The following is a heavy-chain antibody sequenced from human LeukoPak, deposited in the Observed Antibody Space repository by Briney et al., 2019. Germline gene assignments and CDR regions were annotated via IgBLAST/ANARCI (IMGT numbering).Heavy chain of an antibody. CDR2: INPNSGGT. CDR3: ARDSPDDFWSGYSNWFDP. J-gene: IGHJ5*02. V-gene: IGHV1-2*02. CDR1: GYTFTGYY. D-gene: IGHD3-3*01. Sequence: ASVKVSCKASGYTFTGYYMHWVRQAPGQGLEWMGWINPNSGGTNYAQKFQGRVTMTRDTSISTAYMELSRLRSDDTAVYYCARDSPDDFWSGYSNWFDPWGQGTLVTVSS.